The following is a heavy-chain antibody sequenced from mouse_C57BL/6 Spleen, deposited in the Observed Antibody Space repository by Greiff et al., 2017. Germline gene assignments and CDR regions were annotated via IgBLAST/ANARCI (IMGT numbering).Heavy chain of an antibody. J-gene: IGHJ4*01. Sequence: QVQLQQSGPELLRPGAVVKISCKASGYSFSSSWMNWVKQRPGKGLEWIGRIYPGDGDTNYNGKFKGKATLTADKSSSTAYMQLSSLTSVDSAVYFCAGSYYYGSSYRAMDYWGQGTSVTVSS. CDR2: IYPGDGDT. CDR1: GYSFSSSW. D-gene: IGHD1-1*01. CDR3: AGSYYYGSSYRAMDY. V-gene: IGHV1-82*01.